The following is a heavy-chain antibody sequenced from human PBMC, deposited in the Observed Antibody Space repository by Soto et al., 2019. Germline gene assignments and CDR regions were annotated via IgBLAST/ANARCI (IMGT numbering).Heavy chain of an antibody. J-gene: IGHJ3*02. V-gene: IGHV3-53*01. CDR3: ARAPPYCSSTSCPGTFDT. Sequence: HPXRSLRLACPASEVTVSSSYITWVRQAPGKGLDWVSVIYSGGSTYYADSVRGRFTISRDNSKNTLYLQMNSLRAEDTAVYYCARAPPYCSSTSCPGTFDTWGQGKMATVS. D-gene: IGHD2-2*01. CDR1: EVTVSSSY. CDR2: IYSGGST.